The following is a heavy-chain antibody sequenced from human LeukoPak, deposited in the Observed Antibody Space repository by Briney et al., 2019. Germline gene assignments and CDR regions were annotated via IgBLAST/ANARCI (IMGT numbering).Heavy chain of an antibody. V-gene: IGHV3-66*01. CDR1: GFTVSSNY. Sequence: GGSLRLSCAASGFTVSSNYMSWVRQAPGKGLEWVSVIYSGGSTYYADSVKGRFTISRDNSKNTLYLQMNSQRAADTAVYYCARGNYDYYDHWGQGTLVTVSS. CDR3: ARGNYDYYDH. D-gene: IGHD1-7*01. CDR2: IYSGGST. J-gene: IGHJ4*02.